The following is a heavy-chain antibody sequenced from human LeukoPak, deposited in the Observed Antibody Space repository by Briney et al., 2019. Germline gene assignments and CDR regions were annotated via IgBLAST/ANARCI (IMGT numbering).Heavy chain of an antibody. J-gene: IGHJ6*03. D-gene: IGHD6-13*01. V-gene: IGHV3-74*01. CDR1: GFTFSSYW. CDR3: ARSSSSWYPYYYYYYMDV. Sequence: PGGSLRLSCAASGFTFSSYWMHWVRQAPGKGLAWVSRINSDGSSTSYADSVKGRFTISRDNAKNTLYLQMNSLRAEDTAVYYCARSSSSWYPYYYYYYMDVWGKGTTVTVSS. CDR2: INSDGSST.